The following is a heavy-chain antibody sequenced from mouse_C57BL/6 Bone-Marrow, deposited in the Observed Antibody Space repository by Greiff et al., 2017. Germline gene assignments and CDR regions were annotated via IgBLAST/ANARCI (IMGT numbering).Heavy chain of an antibody. CDR3: ARSPKGYYYGSSYYFDY. V-gene: IGHV1-85*01. CDR2: IYPRDGST. D-gene: IGHD1-1*01. Sequence: VQLQQSGPELVKPGASVKLSCKASGYTFTSYDINWVKQRPGQGLEWIGWIYPRDGSTKYNEKFKGKATLTVDTSSSTAYMERHSLTSADSAVYFCARSPKGYYYGSSYYFDYWGQGTTLTVSS. CDR1: GYTFTSYD. J-gene: IGHJ2*01.